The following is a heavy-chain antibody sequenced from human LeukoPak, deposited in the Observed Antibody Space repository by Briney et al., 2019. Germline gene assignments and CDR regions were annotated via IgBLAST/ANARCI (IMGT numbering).Heavy chain of an antibody. CDR2: IYPGDSDT. CDR1: GYSFTSYW. J-gene: IGHJ4*02. D-gene: IGHD5-24*01. Sequence: GESLKISCKGSGYSFTSYWIGWVRQMPGKGLEWMGIIYPGDSDTRYSPSFQGQVPFSADKSISTAYLQWSSLKASATAIIYWARQAPEMAPDYWGQGTLVTVCS. CDR3: ARQAPEMAPDY. V-gene: IGHV5-51*01.